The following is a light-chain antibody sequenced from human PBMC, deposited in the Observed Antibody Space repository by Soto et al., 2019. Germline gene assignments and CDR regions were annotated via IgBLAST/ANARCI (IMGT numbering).Light chain of an antibody. J-gene: IGKJ5*01. CDR2: GAS. CDR1: QSVSSN. Sequence: EIVMTQSPATLSVSPGERATLSCRASQSVSSNLAWYQQKPGQTPRLLIYGASTRATGIQARFSGSGSGTEFTLTIRSLQSEDFAVYYCNQYKNWPSTFGQGTRLEIK. CDR3: NQYKNWPST. V-gene: IGKV3-15*01.